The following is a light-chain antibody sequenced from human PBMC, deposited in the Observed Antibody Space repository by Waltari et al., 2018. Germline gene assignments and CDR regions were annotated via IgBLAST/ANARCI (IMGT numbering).Light chain of an antibody. J-gene: IGLJ2*01. V-gene: IGLV2-14*03. CDR3: SSQSTTNGVI. CDR1: SSDVGGDDS. CDR2: VFN. Sequence: QSALTQPASVSGSPGQSITISCTGSSSDVGGDDSVSWYEDHPGQAPKVIIYVFNKRPSGVSDRFSGSKSGNTSSLTIAGLQAEYEATFYCSSQSTTNGVIFGRGTKVTVL.